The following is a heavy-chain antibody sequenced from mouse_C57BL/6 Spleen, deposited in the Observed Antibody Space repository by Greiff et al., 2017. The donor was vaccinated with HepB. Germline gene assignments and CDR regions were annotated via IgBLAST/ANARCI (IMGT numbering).Heavy chain of an antibody. D-gene: IGHD1-1*01. CDR2: IDPENGDT. CDR1: GFNIKDDY. CDR3: TTYGSSYP. Sequence: VHVKQSGAELVRPGASVKLSCTASGFNIKDDYMHWVKQRPEQGLEWIGWIDPENGDTEYASKFQGKATITADTSSNTAYLQLSSLTSEDTAVYYCTTYGSSYPWGQGTTLTVSS. J-gene: IGHJ2*01. V-gene: IGHV14-4*01.